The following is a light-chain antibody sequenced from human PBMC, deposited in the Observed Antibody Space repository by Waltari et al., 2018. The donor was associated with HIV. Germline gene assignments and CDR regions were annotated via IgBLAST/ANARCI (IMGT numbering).Light chain of an antibody. V-gene: IGKV1-9*01. CDR1: QDINNH. Sequence: DIQLTQSPSFLSASVGDSVTITCRASQDINNHLAWYQQKPGKAPKLLIFAASTLQSGVPSRFSGSASGTEFTLTISSLQPEDFATYYCQQLNIFPLTFGGGTKVDIK. CDR2: AAS. CDR3: QQLNIFPLT. J-gene: IGKJ4*01.